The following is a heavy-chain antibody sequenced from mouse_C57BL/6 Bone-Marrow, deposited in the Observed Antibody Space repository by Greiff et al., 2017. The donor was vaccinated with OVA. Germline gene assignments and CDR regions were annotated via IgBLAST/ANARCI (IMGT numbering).Heavy chain of an antibody. CDR1: GYTFTDYY. Sequence: EVQLQQSGPVLVKPGASVKMSCKASGYTFTDYYMNWVKQSHGKSLEWIGVINPYNGGTSYNQKFKGKATLTVDKSSSTAYMELNSLTSEDSAVYYCARPPYYYGSSLSDYWGQGTTLTVSS. CDR3: ARPPYYYGSSLSDY. V-gene: IGHV1-19*01. J-gene: IGHJ2*01. D-gene: IGHD1-1*01. CDR2: INPYNGGT.